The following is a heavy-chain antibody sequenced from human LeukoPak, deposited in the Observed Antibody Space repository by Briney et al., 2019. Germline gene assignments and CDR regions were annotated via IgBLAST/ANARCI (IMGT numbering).Heavy chain of an antibody. D-gene: IGHD4-17*01. Sequence: SGGSLRLSCAASGFTFSSYGMSWVRQAPGKGLEWVSAISSSGGSTYYADSVKGRFTISRDNSKNTLYLQMNSLRAEDTAVYYCARETTVTPKGGNYFDYWGQGTLVTVSS. CDR1: GFTFSSYG. J-gene: IGHJ4*02. CDR2: ISSSGGST. CDR3: ARETTVTPKGGNYFDY. V-gene: IGHV3-23*01.